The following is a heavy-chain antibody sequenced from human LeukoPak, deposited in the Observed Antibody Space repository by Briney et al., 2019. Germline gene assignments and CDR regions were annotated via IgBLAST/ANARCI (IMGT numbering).Heavy chain of an antibody. CDR3: ARVDYGGNRVFDF. J-gene: IGHJ4*02. V-gene: IGHV3-74*01. Sequence: PGGSLRLSCAASGFTFSSYWMHWVRQAPGKGLVWVSRINSDGSSTSYADSVKGRFTISRDNAKNTLYLQMKSLRAEDTAVYYCARVDYGGNRVFDFWGQGALVTVSS. CDR2: INSDGSST. CDR1: GFTFSSYW. D-gene: IGHD4-23*01.